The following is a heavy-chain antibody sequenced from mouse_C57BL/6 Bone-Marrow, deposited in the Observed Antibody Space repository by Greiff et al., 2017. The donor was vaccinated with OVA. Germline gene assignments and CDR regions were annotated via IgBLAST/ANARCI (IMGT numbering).Heavy chain of an antibody. CDR1: GFTFSSYG. CDR2: ISSGGSYT. CDR3: ARRVYYFDY. V-gene: IGHV5-6*01. J-gene: IGHJ2*01. Sequence: EVQLVESGGDLVKPGGSLKLSCAASGFTFSSYGMSWVRQTPDKRLEWVATISSGGSYTYYPGSVKGRFTISRDNAKNTLYLQMSSLKSEDTAMYYCARRVYYFDYWGQGTTLTVSS.